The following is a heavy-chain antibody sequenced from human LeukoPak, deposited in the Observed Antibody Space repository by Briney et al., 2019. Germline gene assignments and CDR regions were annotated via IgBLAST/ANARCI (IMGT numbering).Heavy chain of an antibody. CDR2: INHSGST. J-gene: IGHJ6*04. CDR3: ARDLGSSTPSGV. V-gene: IGHV4-34*01. Sequence: GSLRLSCAASGFTFSSYEMNWVRQAPGKGLEWIGEINHSGSTNYNPSLKSRVTISVDTSKNQFSLKLSSMTAADTAVYYCARDLGSSTPSGVWGKGTTVTVSS. CDR1: GFTFSSYE. D-gene: IGHD3-16*01.